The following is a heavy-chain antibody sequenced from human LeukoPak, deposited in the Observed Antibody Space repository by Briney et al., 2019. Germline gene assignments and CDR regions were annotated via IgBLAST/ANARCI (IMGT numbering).Heavy chain of an antibody. CDR1: GFTFSSYS. J-gene: IGHJ6*03. CDR3: ARGGAARPYYYYYYMDV. V-gene: IGHV3-21*01. CDR2: ISSSSSYI. Sequence: GGSLRLSCAASGFTFSSYSMNWVRQAPGKGLEWVSSISSSSSYIYYADSVKGRFTISRDNAKNSLYLQMNSLRAEDTAVYYCARGGAARPYYYYYYMDVWGKGTTVTVSS. D-gene: IGHD6-6*01.